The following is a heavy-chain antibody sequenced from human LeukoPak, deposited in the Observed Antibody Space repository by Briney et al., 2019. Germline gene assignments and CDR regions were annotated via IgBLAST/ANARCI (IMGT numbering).Heavy chain of an antibody. V-gene: IGHV3-74*01. CDR1: GFTFSSYW. Sequence: GGSLRLSCAASGFTFSSYWMHWVRQVPGKGLVWVARINGDGSNIAYADSVRGRFTISRDNAKNTLYLEMSSLRAEDTAVYHCASDYPHYGMDVWGQGTTVTVSS. J-gene: IGHJ6*02. CDR3: ASDYPHYGMDV. CDR2: INGDGSNI.